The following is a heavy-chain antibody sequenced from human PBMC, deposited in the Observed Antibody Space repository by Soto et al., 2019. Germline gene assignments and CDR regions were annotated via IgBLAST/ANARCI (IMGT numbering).Heavy chain of an antibody. Sequence: QVQLQESGPGLVKPSQTLSLTCTVSGGSISSGDYYWSWIRQPPGKGLEWIGYIYYSGSTYYNPSLKSRVTISVDTSKNQFSLKLSSVTAADTAVYYCARGWGKYYDILTGPPSHWGQGTLVTVSS. CDR3: ARGWGKYYDILTGPPSH. J-gene: IGHJ4*02. CDR2: IYYSGST. V-gene: IGHV4-30-4*01. CDR1: GGSISSGDYY. D-gene: IGHD3-9*01.